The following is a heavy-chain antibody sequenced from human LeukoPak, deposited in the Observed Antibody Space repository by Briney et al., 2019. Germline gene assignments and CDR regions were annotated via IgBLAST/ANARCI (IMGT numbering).Heavy chain of an antibody. J-gene: IGHJ4*02. CDR2: ISINTDT. D-gene: IGHD1-26*01. CDR3: AIAQSWDELFAS. Sequence: GGSLTLSCAASGIAVTGNYMSWVRQPPGKGLEWVSFISINTDTFYSDSVRGRFTISRDTSENTLFLQMNNPRDEDSAVYYCAIAQSWDELFASWGQGTLVTVSS. V-gene: IGHV3-53*01. CDR1: GIAVTGNY.